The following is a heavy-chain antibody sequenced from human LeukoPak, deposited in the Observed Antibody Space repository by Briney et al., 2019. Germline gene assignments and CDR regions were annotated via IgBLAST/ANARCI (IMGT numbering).Heavy chain of an antibody. V-gene: IGHV4-39*07. CDR3: ARNYNDVLTGFFNCFDP. CDR2: IYHTGST. Sequence: SETLSLTCTVSGVSIRSSYYYWGWIRQPPGKGLEWIGYIYHTGSTYYNPSLESRVTISVDKSSNQFSLKLSSVTAADTAVYYCARNYNDVLTGFFNCFDPWGQGTLVTVSS. CDR1: GVSIRSSYYY. J-gene: IGHJ5*02. D-gene: IGHD3-9*01.